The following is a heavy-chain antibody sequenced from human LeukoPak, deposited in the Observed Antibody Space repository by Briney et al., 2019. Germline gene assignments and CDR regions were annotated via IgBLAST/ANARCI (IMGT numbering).Heavy chain of an antibody. CDR2: ISASNGNT. CDR3: ARDHSNWNYAPDF. V-gene: IGHV1-18*01. CDR1: GYTFTRYG. J-gene: IGHJ4*02. D-gene: IGHD1-7*01. Sequence: ASVKVSCKASGYTFTRYGISWVRQAPGQGLQWLGWISASNGNTNYAQKFRDRVTMNTDTSTGTAYLDVRSLTSDDTAVYHCARDHSNWNYAPDFWGQGTLVIVSS.